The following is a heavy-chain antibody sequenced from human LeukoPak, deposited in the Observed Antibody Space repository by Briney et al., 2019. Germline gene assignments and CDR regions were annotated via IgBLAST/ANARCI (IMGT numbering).Heavy chain of an antibody. CDR2: IDYSKNT. CDR1: GGSISSSSAY. Sequence: AETLSLTCTVSGGSISSSSAYGGWIRQPPGKGLEWIGSIDYSKNTYYNPSRKRRVTISAETSKNPFSLTLGSVSATDTAVYYCVSPRGFSYGYFDYWGQGTLVTVSS. J-gene: IGHJ4*02. V-gene: IGHV4-39*01. D-gene: IGHD5-18*01. CDR3: VSPRGFSYGYFDY.